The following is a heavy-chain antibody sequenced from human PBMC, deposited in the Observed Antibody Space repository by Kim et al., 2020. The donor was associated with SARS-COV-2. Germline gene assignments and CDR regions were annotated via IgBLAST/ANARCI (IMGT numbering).Heavy chain of an antibody. Sequence: GREKYYGDAVRGRFTISRDNAKNSLYLQMNSLRTEDTAVYYCARARGTDYWGQGTLVTVSS. J-gene: IGHJ4*02. CDR3: ARARGTDY. V-gene: IGHV3-7*04. CDR2: GREK. D-gene: IGHD3-16*01.